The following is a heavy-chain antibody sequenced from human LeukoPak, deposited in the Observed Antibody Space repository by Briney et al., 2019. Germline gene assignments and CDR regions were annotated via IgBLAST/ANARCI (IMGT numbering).Heavy chain of an antibody. J-gene: IGHJ4*02. D-gene: IGHD6-13*01. CDR1: GFTFDDYG. V-gene: IGHV3-20*04. CDR3: ARDSVGYSSSWYESPYFDY. Sequence: GGSLRLSCAASGFTFDDYGMTWVRQAPGKGLEWVSGINWNGGSTGYADSVKGRFTISRDNAKNSLYLQMNSLRAEDTALYYCARDSVGYSSSWYESPYFDYWGQGTLVTVSS. CDR2: INWNGGST.